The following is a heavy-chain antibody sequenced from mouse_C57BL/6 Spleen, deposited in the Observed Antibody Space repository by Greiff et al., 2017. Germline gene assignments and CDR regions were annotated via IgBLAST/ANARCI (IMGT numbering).Heavy chain of an antibody. J-gene: IGHJ2*01. CDR1: GYTFTDYE. D-gene: IGHD2-1*01. V-gene: IGHV1-15*01. CDR2: IDPETGGT. Sequence: QVQLQQSGAELVRPGASVTLSCKASGYTFTDYEMHWVKQTPVHGLEWIGAIDPETGGTAYNQKFKGKAILTADKSSSTAYMELRSLTSEDSAVYYCTRRGYYGNFYFDYWGQGTTLTVSS. CDR3: TRRGYYGNFYFDY.